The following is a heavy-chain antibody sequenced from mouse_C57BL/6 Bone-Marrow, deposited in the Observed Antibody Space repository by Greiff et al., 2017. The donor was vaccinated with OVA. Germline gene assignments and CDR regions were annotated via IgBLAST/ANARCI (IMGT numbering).Heavy chain of an antibody. J-gene: IGHJ2*01. V-gene: IGHV1-82*01. D-gene: IGHD2-2*01. Sequence: VQLQQSGPELVKPGASVKISCTASGYAFSSSWMNWVKQRPGKGLEWIGRIYPGDGDTNYNGKFKGKATLTADKSSSTAYMQLSSLTSEDSAVYFCASPYYGYDYWGQGTTLTVSS. CDR2: IYPGDGDT. CDR1: GYAFSSSW. CDR3: ASPYYGYDY.